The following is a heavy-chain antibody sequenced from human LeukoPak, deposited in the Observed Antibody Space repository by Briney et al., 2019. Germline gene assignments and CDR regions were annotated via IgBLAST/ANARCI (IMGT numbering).Heavy chain of an antibody. CDR1: GGSISGSTYF. J-gene: IGHJ3*02. D-gene: IGHD3-3*01. CDR2: IYYSGST. Sequence: PSETLSLTCTVSGGSISGSTYFWGWIRQPPGKGLEWIGSIYYSGSTYQNPSLKSRVTISVDTSKNQFSLKLSSVTAADTAVYYCAGANYDFWSGYYRDAFDIWGQGTMVTVSS. CDR3: AGANYDFWSGYYRDAFDI. V-gene: IGHV4-39*01.